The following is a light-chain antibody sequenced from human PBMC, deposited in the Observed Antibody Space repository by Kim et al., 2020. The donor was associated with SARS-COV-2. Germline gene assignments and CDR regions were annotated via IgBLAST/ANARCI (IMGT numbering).Light chain of an antibody. J-gene: IGLJ2*01. CDR3: AAWDDSLDGYVA. CDR1: SSNIGSNT. V-gene: IGLV1-44*01. CDR2: SNN. Sequence: QRVTISCSGSSSNIGSNTVNWYQQLPGTAPKVLIYSNNQRPSGVPDRFSGSKSGTSASLAISGLQSEDEADYYCAAWDDSLDGYVAFGGGTKLTVL.